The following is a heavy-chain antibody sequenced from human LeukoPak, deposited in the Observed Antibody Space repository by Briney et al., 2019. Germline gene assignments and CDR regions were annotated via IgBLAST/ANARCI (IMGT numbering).Heavy chain of an antibody. D-gene: IGHD3-22*01. CDR3: ARHAPLPHYYDSSGYYPDFPYYYYYGMDV. Sequence: ASVKVSCKASGYTFTSYGISWVRQAPGQGLEWMGWISAYNGNTNYAQKLQGRVTMTTDTSTSTAYMELRSLRSDDTAMYYCARHAPLPHYYDSSGYYPDFPYYYYYGMDVWGQGTTVTVSS. CDR1: GYTFTSYG. V-gene: IGHV1-18*01. J-gene: IGHJ6*02. CDR2: ISAYNGNT.